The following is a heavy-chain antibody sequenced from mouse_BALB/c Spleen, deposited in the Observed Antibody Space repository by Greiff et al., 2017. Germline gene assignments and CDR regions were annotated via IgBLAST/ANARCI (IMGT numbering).Heavy chain of an antibody. CDR3: ARRYYYGSSYNAMDY. CDR1: GFTFSDYY. Sequence: EVKLMESGGGLVKPGGSLKLSCAASGFTFSDYYMYWVRQTPEKRLEWVATISDGGSYTYYPDSVKGRFTISRDNAKNNLYLQMSSLKSEDTAMYYCARRYYYGSSYNAMDYWGQGTSVTVSS. J-gene: IGHJ4*01. CDR2: ISDGGSYT. V-gene: IGHV5-4*02. D-gene: IGHD1-1*01.